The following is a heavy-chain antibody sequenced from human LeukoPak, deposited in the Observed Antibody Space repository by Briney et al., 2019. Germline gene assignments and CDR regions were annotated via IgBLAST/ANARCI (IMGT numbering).Heavy chain of an antibody. CDR1: GVTFGDYA. V-gene: IGHV3-49*04. J-gene: IGHJ3*02. CDR3: SPTYYDHVWAFDI. Sequence: GGSLRLSCTASGVTFGDYAMSWVRQAPGKGLEWVGFIRSKAYGGTTEYAASVKGRFTISRDDSKSIAYLQMNSLKTEDTAVYYCSPTYYDHVWAFDIWGQGTMVTVSS. CDR2: IRSKAYGGTT. D-gene: IGHD3-16*01.